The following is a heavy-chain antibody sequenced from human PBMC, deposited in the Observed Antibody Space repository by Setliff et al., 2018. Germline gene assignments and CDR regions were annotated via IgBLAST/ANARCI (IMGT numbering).Heavy chain of an antibody. CDR1: GFTFSNYW. D-gene: IGHD3-10*01. CDR2: IKQDGSET. J-gene: IGHJ4*02. Sequence: GGSLRLSCAASGFTFSNYWMTWVRQAPGKGLEWVASIKQDGSETHYVDSVKGRFTISKDNAKDSLYLQRSSLRSEDTAVYYCATGGGYSPFDYWGQGTLVTVSS. CDR3: ATGGGYSPFDY. V-gene: IGHV3-7*03.